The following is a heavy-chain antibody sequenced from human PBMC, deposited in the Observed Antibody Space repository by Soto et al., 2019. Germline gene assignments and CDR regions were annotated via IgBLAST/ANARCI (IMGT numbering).Heavy chain of an antibody. CDR3: AREYGGTSGTFDY. Sequence: QVQLQQWGAGLLKPSETLPLTCAVYGGSFSGYYWSWIRQPPGKGLEWIGEINHSGSTNYNPSLKSRVTISVDTSKNQFSLKLSSVSAADTAVYYCAREYGGTSGTFDYWGQGTLVTVSS. J-gene: IGHJ4*02. V-gene: IGHV4-34*01. CDR1: GGSFSGYY. CDR2: INHSGST. D-gene: IGHD2-15*01.